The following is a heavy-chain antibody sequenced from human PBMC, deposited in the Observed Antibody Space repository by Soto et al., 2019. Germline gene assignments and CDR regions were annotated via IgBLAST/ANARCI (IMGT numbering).Heavy chain of an antibody. CDR3: ARDLWGYCGTDCYPLDV. Sequence: QVQLQESGPGLVKPSETLSLTCTVSGGTISRYYWSWIRQPPGKGLEWIGYMYNTGSTVYNPSFKSRVTIAVVTSKDQGSLKLNSVTAADTAVYYCARDLWGYCGTDCYPLDVWGQGTTVTVSS. D-gene: IGHD2-21*02. J-gene: IGHJ6*02. V-gene: IGHV4-59*01. CDR2: MYNTGST. CDR1: GGTISRYY.